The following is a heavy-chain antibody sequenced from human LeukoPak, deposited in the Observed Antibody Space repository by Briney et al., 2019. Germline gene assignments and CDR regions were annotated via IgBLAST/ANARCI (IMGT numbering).Heavy chain of an antibody. CDR2: MHYSGST. CDR1: GGSISSSSYY. J-gene: IGHJ6*03. V-gene: IGHV4-39*07. D-gene: IGHD2-2*01. CDR3: ARDLTVVPGYYYMDV. Sequence: SETLSLTCTVSGGSISSSSYYWGWVRQPPGKGLEWIGSMHYSGSTNYSPSLQSRVTMSVDTSKNQFSLKLSSVTAADTAVYYCARDLTVVPGYYYMDVWGKGTTVAVSS.